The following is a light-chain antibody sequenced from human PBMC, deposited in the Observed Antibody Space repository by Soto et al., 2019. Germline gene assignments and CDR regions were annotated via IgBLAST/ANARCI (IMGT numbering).Light chain of an antibody. V-gene: IGKV1-5*01. J-gene: IGKJ1*01. Sequence: IRMTQSPSSLSASTGDRVTITCRASQSISTWLAWYQQKPGKAPKLLNFDASTLQSGVPSRFSGSGSGTEFTLTISSLQPDDFATYYCQQYNTFSTLGQGTKVDIK. CDR1: QSISTW. CDR2: DAS. CDR3: QQYNTFST.